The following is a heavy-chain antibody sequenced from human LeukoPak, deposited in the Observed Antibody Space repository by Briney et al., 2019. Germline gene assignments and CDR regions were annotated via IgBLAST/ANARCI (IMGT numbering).Heavy chain of an antibody. Sequence: GRSLRLSCAASGFAFRTSVMYWVRQAPGKGLEWVAYISYDGSKKFYGDTVKGRVTISRDNSKNMLYLQMDSLSTEDTAVYYCAKEFGVRLGELATLDYCGQGTLVAVSS. J-gene: IGHJ4*02. CDR1: GFAFRTSV. CDR3: AKEFGVRLGELATLDY. D-gene: IGHD3-16*01. CDR2: ISYDGSKK. V-gene: IGHV3-30*18.